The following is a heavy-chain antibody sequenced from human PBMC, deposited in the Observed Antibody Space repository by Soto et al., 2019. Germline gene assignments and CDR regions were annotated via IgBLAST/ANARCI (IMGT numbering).Heavy chain of an antibody. D-gene: IGHD1-20*01. CDR1: GFTVSSNY. V-gene: IGHV3-53*01. J-gene: IGHJ6*02. Sequence: GGSLRLSCAASGFTVSSNYMSWVRQAPGKGLEWVSVIYSGGSTYYADSVKGRFTISRDNSKNTLYLQMNSLRAEDTAVYYCARVTGSYYYYGMDVWGQGTTVTVSS. CDR2: IYSGGST. CDR3: ARVTGSYYYYGMDV.